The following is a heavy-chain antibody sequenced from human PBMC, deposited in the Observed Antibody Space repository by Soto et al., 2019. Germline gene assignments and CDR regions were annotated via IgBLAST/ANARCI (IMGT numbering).Heavy chain of an antibody. CDR2: VNPNSGNT. D-gene: IGHD2-2*01. CDR3: ARGHLRDIVVVPAAAPGEDAFDI. J-gene: IGHJ3*02. Sequence: GASVKVSCKASGYTFTSYDINWVRQATGQGLEWMGWVNPNSGNTGYAQKFQGRVTMTRNTSISTAYMELSSLRSEDTAVYYCARGHLRDIVVVPAAAPGEDAFDIWGQGTMVTVS. V-gene: IGHV1-8*01. CDR1: GYTFTSYD.